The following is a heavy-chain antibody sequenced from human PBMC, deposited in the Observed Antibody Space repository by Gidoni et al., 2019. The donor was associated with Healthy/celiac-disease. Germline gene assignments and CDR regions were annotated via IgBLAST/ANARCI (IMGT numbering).Heavy chain of an antibody. D-gene: IGHD6-6*01. CDR3: ARLGSDHYSSSYNRGPFDY. CDR2: ISAYNGNT. V-gene: IGHV1-18*01. J-gene: IGHJ4*02. CDR1: GYTFTSYG. Sequence: QVQLVQSGAEVKKPGASVKVSCKASGYTFTSYGISWVRQAPGQGLEWMGWISAYNGNTNYAQKLQGRVTMTTDTSTSTAYMELRSLRSDDTAVYYCARLGSDHYSSSYNRGPFDYWGQGTLVTVSS.